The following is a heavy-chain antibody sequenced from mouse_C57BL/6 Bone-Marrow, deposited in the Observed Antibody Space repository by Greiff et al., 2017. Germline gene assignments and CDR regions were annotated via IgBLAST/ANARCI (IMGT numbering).Heavy chain of an antibody. V-gene: IGHV1-64*01. J-gene: IGHJ3*01. Sequence: VQLQQPGAELVKPGASVKLSCKASGYTFTSYWMHWVKQRPGQGLEWIGMIHPNSGSTNYNEKFKSKATLTVDKSSSTAYMQRSSLTSEDSAVYYCARPANCAWFAYWGQGTLVTVSA. D-gene: IGHD4-1*01. CDR3: ARPANCAWFAY. CDR2: IHPNSGST. CDR1: GYTFTSYW.